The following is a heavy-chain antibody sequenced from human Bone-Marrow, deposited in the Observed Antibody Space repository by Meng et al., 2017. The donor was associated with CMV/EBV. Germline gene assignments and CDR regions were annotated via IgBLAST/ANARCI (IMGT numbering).Heavy chain of an antibody. J-gene: IGHJ4*02. Sequence: GGSLRLSCAASGFTVSSNYMSWVRQAPGKGLEWVSLIYSGGSTHYADSVQGRFTISRDNSKNTLYLQMNSLRAEDTVVYYCARMRDDYCDYWGQGTLVTVSS. D-gene: IGHD5-24*01. CDR2: IYSGGST. CDR1: GFTVSSNY. V-gene: IGHV3-53*01. CDR3: ARMRDDYCDY.